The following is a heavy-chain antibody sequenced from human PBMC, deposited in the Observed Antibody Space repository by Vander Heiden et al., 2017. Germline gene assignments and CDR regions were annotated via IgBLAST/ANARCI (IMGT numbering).Heavy chain of an antibody. Sequence: QLQLQESGPGLVKPSETLSLTCTVSGGSLSSSSYYWGWIRQPPGKGLEWIGSIYYSGSTYYNPSLKRRVTISVDTSKNQFSLKLSSVTAADTAVYYCARLDLGEIITSFGVAKYGMDVWGQGTTVTVSS. CDR1: GGSLSSSSYY. CDR2: IYYSGST. V-gene: IGHV4-39*01. D-gene: IGHD3-3*01. J-gene: IGHJ6*01. CDR3: ARLDLGEIITSFGVAKYGMDV.